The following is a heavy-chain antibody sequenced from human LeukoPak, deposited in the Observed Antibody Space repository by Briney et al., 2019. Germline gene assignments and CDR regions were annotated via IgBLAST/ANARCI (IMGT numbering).Heavy chain of an antibody. D-gene: IGHD5-18*01. J-gene: IGHJ4*02. CDR2: IKEDGSEK. CDR1: GFMFSPYW. V-gene: IGHV3-7*01. Sequence: GGSLRLSCAGSGFMFSPYWTTWVRQSPGKGLEWVASIKEDGSEKYYVDSVKGRFTISRDNAQNSLYLQMNSLRAEDTAVYYCARRGYSFGWDYWGQGTLVTVSS. CDR3: ARRGYSFGWDY.